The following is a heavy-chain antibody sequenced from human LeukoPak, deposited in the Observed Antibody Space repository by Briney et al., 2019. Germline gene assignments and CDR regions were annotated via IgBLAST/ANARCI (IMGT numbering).Heavy chain of an antibody. CDR1: GYTLTELS. CDR2: FDPEDGET. J-gene: IGHJ4*02. V-gene: IGHV1-24*01. Sequence: ASVKVSCKVSGYTLTELSMHWARQAPGKGLEWMGGFDPEDGETIYAQEFQGRVTMTEDTSTDTAYMELSSLRSEDTAVYYCATDRSNYDILTGSLSEWGQGTLVTVSS. CDR3: ATDRSNYDILTGSLSE. D-gene: IGHD3-9*01.